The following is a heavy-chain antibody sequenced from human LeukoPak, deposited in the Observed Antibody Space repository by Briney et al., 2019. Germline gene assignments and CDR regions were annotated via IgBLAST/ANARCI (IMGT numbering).Heavy chain of an antibody. CDR3: ARANDIVVVVAAKEYYYYYDMDV. CDR2: INPSGGST. D-gene: IGHD2-15*01. J-gene: IGHJ6*02. V-gene: IGHV1-46*01. Sequence: ASVKVSCKASGYTFTSYYMHWVRQAPGQGLEWMGIINPSGGSTSYAQKFQGRVTMTRDTSTSTVYMELSSLRSEDTAVYYCARANDIVVVVAAKEYYYYYDMDVWGQGTTVTVSS. CDR1: GYTFTSYY.